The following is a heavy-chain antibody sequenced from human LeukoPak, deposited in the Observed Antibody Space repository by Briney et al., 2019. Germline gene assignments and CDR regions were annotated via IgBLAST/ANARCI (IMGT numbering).Heavy chain of an antibody. CDR1: GGSISSSSYY. CDR3: ARDLSYGSGSWWFDP. CDR2: IYYSGST. Sequence: KPSETLSLTRTVSGGSISSSSYYWGWIRQPPGKGLEWIGSIYYSGSTYYNPSLKSRVTISVDTSKNQFSLKLSSVTAADTAVYYCARDLSYGSGSWWFDPWGQGTLVTVSS. J-gene: IGHJ5*02. D-gene: IGHD3-10*01. V-gene: IGHV4-39*07.